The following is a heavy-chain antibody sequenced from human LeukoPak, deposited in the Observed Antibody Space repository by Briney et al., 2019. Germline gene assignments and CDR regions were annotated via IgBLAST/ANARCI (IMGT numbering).Heavy chain of an antibody. Sequence: ASVKVSCKASGYTFTSYGISWVRQAPGQGLEWMGWISAYNGNTNYAQKLQGRATMTTDTSTSTAYMELRSLRSDDTAVYYCARVPSSSVRLYYYYYMDVWGKGTTVTVSS. D-gene: IGHD6-6*01. V-gene: IGHV1-18*01. CDR3: ARVPSSSVRLYYYYYMDV. CDR2: ISAYNGNT. CDR1: GYTFTSYG. J-gene: IGHJ6*03.